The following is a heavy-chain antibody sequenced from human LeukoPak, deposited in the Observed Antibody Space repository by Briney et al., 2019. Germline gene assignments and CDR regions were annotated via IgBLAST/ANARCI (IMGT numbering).Heavy chain of an antibody. V-gene: IGHV3-48*03. CDR2: ISSSGSTI. J-gene: IGHJ3*01. Sequence: GGSLRLSCAASGFTFSSYEMNWVRQAPGKGLEWVSYISSSGSTIYYADSVKGRFTISRDNAKNSLYLQMNSLRAEDTAVYYCARDLGGYYPRQAFDVWGQGTMVTVSS. D-gene: IGHD3-22*01. CDR1: GFTFSSYE. CDR3: ARDLGGYYPRQAFDV.